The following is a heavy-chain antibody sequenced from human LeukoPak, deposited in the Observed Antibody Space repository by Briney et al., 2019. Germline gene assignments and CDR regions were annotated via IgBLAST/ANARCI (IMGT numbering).Heavy chain of an antibody. CDR2: ISYDGSNK. CDR3: ARGHGDYFDY. Sequence: GRSLRLSCAASGFTFSSYAMHWVRQAPGKGLEWVAVISYDGSNKYCADSVKGRFTISRDNSKNTLYLQMNSLRAEDTAVYYCARGHGDYFDYWGQGTLVTVSS. J-gene: IGHJ4*02. D-gene: IGHD4-17*01. V-gene: IGHV3-30-3*01. CDR1: GFTFSSYA.